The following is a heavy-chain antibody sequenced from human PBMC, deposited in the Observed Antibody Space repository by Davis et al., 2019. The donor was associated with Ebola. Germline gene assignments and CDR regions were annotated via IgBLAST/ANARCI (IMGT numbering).Heavy chain of an antibody. D-gene: IGHD2-2*01. CDR3: ARGDCSSTSCYGYYFDY. CDR1: GFTVSSNY. V-gene: IGHV3-53*01. CDR2: IYSGGST. Sequence: GESLKISCAASGFTVSSNYMSWVRQAPGKGLEWVSVIYSGGSTYYADSVKGRFTISRDNSKNTLYLQMNSLRAEDTAVYYCARGDCSSTSCYGYYFDYWDQGTLVTVSS. J-gene: IGHJ4*02.